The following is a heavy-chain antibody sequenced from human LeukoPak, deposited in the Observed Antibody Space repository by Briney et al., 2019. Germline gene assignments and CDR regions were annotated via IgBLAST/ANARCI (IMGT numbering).Heavy chain of an antibody. D-gene: IGHD3-3*01. CDR3: ATLPYDFWSGHTKQMRYNWFDP. CDR2: FDPEDGET. Sequence: GASVKVSCKVSGYTLTELSMHWVRQAPGKGLEWMGGFDPEDGETIYAQKFQGRVTMTEDTSTDTAYMELSSLRSEDTAVYYCATLPYDFWSGHTKQMRYNWFDPWGQETLVTVSS. V-gene: IGHV1-24*01. J-gene: IGHJ5*02. CDR1: GYTLTELS.